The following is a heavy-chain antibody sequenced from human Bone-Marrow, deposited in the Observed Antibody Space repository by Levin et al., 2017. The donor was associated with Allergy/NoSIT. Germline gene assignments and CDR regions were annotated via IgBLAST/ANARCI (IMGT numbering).Heavy chain of an antibody. V-gene: IGHV4-34*01. D-gene: IGHD3-9*01. J-gene: IGHJ4*02. CDR1: GASFRGYY. Sequence: GSLRLSCGVYGASFRGYYWSWIRQPPGKGLEWIGEINHSGSTNYNPSLKSRVTISVETSKNHFSLQLSSETAADTAVYYGAGGTGSGYDIFQFYDYWGQGTLVTVSS. CDR3: AGGTGSGYDIFQFYDY. CDR2: INHSGST.